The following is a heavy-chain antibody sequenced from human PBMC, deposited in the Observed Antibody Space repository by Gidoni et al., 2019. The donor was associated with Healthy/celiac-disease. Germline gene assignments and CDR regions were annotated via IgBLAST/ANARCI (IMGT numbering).Heavy chain of an antibody. Sequence: EVQLGESGGGLVKPGGSLRLSGAAPGFTFSNAWMSWVRQAPGKGLEWVGRIKSKTDGGTTDYAAPVKGRFTISRDDSKNTLYLQMNSLKTEDTAVYYCTTGAYCSSTSCYSVYWGQGTLVTVSS. CDR1: GFTFSNAW. CDR3: TTGAYCSSTSCYSVY. CDR2: IKSKTDGGTT. D-gene: IGHD2-2*01. J-gene: IGHJ4*02. V-gene: IGHV3-15*01.